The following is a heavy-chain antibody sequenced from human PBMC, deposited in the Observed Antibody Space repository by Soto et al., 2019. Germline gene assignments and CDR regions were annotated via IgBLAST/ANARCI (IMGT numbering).Heavy chain of an antibody. CDR1: GYSLTSGYH. D-gene: IGHD3-22*01. J-gene: IGHJ6*02. V-gene: IGHV4-38-2*01. Sequence: SETLSLTCGVSGYSLTSGYHWGWIRQPPGKGLEWIGEINHSGSTNYNPSLKSRVTISVDTSKNQFSLKLSSVTAADTAVYYCARSSPYYYDSSGYPHLYYYYGMDVWGQGTTVTVSS. CDR2: INHSGST. CDR3: ARSSPYYYDSSGYPHLYYYYGMDV.